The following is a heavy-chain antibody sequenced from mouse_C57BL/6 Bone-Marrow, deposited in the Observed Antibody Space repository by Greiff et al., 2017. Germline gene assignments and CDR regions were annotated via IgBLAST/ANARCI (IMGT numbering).Heavy chain of an antibody. CDR2: ISDGGSYT. CDR1: GFTFSSYA. D-gene: IGHD1-1*01. Sequence: EVKVVESGGGLVKPGGSLKLSCAASGFTFSSYAMSWVRQTPEKRLEWVATISDGGSYTYYPDNVKGRFTISRDKAKNNLYLQMGHLKSEDTAMYYCASDGAYYGSRAYWGQGTLVTVSA. V-gene: IGHV5-4*03. CDR3: ASDGAYYGSRAY. J-gene: IGHJ3*01.